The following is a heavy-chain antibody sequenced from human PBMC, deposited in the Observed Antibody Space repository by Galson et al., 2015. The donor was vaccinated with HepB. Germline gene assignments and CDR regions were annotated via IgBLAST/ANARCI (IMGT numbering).Heavy chain of an antibody. V-gene: IGHV1-46*03. CDR1: GYRFTSYY. J-gene: IGHJ5*02. CDR2: INPSDGST. CDR3: SRGYAVELEPPFNWFDP. D-gene: IGHD2-8*01. Sequence: SVKVSCKASGYRFTSYYIHWVRQAPGQGLEWLGTINPSDGSTTYAQKFRGRVTMIRDTSTSTVHMELSSLRSDDTALYFCSRGYAVELEPPFNWFDPWGQGTLVTVSS.